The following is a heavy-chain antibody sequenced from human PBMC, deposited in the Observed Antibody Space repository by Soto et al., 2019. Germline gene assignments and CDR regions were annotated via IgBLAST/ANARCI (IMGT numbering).Heavy chain of an antibody. Sequence: EVQLVESGGNLVQPGGSLRLSCVASGFGFSSYSMNWVRQAPGKGPEWVAYVSGSGNTQYYADSVKGRFTISRDNAKQSLYLQLNSLRDEDTAVYYCARDPKSGNQKLYFDYWGQGALVTVSS. V-gene: IGHV3-48*02. D-gene: IGHD1-26*01. CDR3: ARDPKSGNQKLYFDY. CDR1: GFGFSSYS. CDR2: VSGSGNTQ. J-gene: IGHJ4*02.